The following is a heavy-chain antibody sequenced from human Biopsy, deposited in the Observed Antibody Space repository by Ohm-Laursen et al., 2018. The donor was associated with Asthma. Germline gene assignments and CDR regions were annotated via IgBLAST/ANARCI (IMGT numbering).Heavy chain of an antibody. CDR2: VTYDGISQ. CDR3: ARDVMEWYLPAFGF. CDR1: GFTFSNYG. D-gene: IGHD3-3*01. V-gene: IGHV3-30*03. Sequence: SLRLSCTASGFTFSNYGMHWVRQVAGKGLDWVAVVTYDGISQYYADSVNGRFTVSRDDSKNTLYLQMNSLRPDDTAVYYCARDVMEWYLPAFGFWGQGTLVTVSS. J-gene: IGHJ4*02.